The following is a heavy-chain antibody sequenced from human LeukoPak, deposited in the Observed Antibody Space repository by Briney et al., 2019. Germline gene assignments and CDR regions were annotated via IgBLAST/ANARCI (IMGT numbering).Heavy chain of an antibody. CDR1: VGTFSSYA. V-gene: IGHV1-69*13. CDR2: IIPIFGTA. Sequence: SVNVSCKASVGTFSSYAISWVRQAPGQGLEWMGGIIPIFGTANYVQKFQGRVTITADESTSTAYMELSSLRSEDTAVYYCARGPYYDFWSGYPGFDYWGQGTLVTVSS. D-gene: IGHD3-3*01. J-gene: IGHJ4*02. CDR3: ARGPYYDFWSGYPGFDY.